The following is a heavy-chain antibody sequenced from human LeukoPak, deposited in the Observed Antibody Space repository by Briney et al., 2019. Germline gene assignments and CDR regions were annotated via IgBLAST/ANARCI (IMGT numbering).Heavy chain of an antibody. V-gene: IGHV3-9*01. CDR1: GFTFDDYA. J-gene: IGHJ3*02. CDR3: ANDRGSGASSSRRQFDAFDI. D-gene: IGHD6-13*01. Sequence: PGGSLRLSCAASGFTFDDYAMHWVRQAPGKGLEWVSGISWNRGSIGYADSVKGRFTISRDNAKNSLYLQMNSLRAEDTALYYCANDRGSGASSSRRQFDAFDIWGQGTMVTVSS. CDR2: ISWNRGSI.